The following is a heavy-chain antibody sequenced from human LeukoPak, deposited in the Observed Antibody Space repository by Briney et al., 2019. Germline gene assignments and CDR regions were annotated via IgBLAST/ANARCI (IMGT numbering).Heavy chain of an antibody. D-gene: IGHD3-3*01. J-gene: IGHJ4*02. CDR3: ARCRENDFWSGSPVDH. CDR1: GFFFSSYC. CDR2: ISGDGTNK. Sequence: GRSLRLSCEASGFFFSSYCMHWVRQAPGKGLEWLAVISGDGTNKYYAESVKGRFTTSRDNSKTTVLVQLNSLRVEDTAVYYCARCRENDFWSGSPVDHWGQGTLVTVSS. V-gene: IGHV3-30-3*01.